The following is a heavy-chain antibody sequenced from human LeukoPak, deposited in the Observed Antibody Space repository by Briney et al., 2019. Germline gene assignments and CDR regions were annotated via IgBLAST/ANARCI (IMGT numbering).Heavy chain of an antibody. V-gene: IGHV4-59*01. J-gene: IGHJ5*02. CDR2: IYYSGST. Sequence: SETLSLTCTVSGGSISSYYWSWIRQPPGKGLEWIGYIYYSGSTNYNPSLKSRVTISVGTSKNQFSLKLSSVTAADTAVYYCARGLPDKGFDPWGQGTLVTVSS. CDR1: GGSISSYY. D-gene: IGHD4-11*01. CDR3: ARGLPDKGFDP.